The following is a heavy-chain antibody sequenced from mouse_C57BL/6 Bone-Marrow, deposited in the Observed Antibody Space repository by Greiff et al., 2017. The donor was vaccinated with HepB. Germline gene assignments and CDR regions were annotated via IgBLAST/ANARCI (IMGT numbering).Heavy chain of an antibody. Sequence: QVQLKQPGAELVKPGASVKLSCKASGYTFTSYWMQWVKQRPGQGLEWIGEIDPSDSYTNYNQKFKGKATLTVDTSSSTAYMQLSSLTSEDSAVYYCARVNYSNLDYWGQGTTLTVSS. J-gene: IGHJ2*01. CDR3: ARVNYSNLDY. D-gene: IGHD2-5*01. V-gene: IGHV1-50*01. CDR1: GYTFTSYW. CDR2: IDPSDSYT.